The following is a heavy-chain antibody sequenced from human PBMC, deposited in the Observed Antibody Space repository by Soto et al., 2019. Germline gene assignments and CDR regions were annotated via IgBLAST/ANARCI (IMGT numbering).Heavy chain of an antibody. CDR3: ARDDKMYCDSTYGMDV. J-gene: IGHJ6*02. CDR1: GGSISSYY. V-gene: IGHV4-4*07. CDR2: IYTSRST. Sequence: PSETLSLTCTVSGGSISSYYWSWIRQPAGKGLEWIGRIYTSRSTNYNPSLKSRVTMSVDTSKNQFSLKLSSVTAADTAVYYCARDDKMYCDSTYGMDVWGQGTTVPVSS. D-gene: IGHD3-22*01.